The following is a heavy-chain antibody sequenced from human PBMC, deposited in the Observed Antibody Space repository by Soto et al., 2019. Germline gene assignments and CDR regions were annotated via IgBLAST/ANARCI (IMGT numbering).Heavy chain of an antibody. J-gene: IGHJ3*02. CDR2: ISSSSSYI. D-gene: IGHD2-15*01. V-gene: IGHV3-21*01. CDR1: GFTFSSYS. CDR3: ARKGLVVAARPDAFDI. Sequence: GGSLRLSCAASGFTFSSYSMNWVRQAPGKGLEWVSSISSSSSYIYYADSVKGRFTISRDNAKNSLYLQMNSLRAEDTAVYYCARKGLVVAARPDAFDIWGQGTMVTVSS.